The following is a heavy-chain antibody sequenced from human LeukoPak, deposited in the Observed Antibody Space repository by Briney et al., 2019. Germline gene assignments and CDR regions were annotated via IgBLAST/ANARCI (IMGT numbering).Heavy chain of an antibody. D-gene: IGHD6-19*01. J-gene: IGHJ4*02. CDR2: IYTSGNT. V-gene: IGHV4-61*02. Sequence: SQTLSLTCTVSGGSISSGTYYWSWIRQPAGRGLEWIGRIYTSGNTNYNPSLKSRVTISVDTSKNQFSLKLSSVTAADTALYYCARDGIAVAPFHWGQGTLVTVSS. CDR3: ARDGIAVAPFH. CDR1: GGSISSGTYY.